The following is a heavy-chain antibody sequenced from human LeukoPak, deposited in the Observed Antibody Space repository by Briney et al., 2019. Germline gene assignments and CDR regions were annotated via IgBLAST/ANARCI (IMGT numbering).Heavy chain of an antibody. V-gene: IGHV5-51*01. CDR3: VRAYSGSYKVDY. Sequence: GESLKISCKSPGYTFINHWNAWVRQMPGKGLEWMGIIYPGDSDTRYSPSFQGQVTISADRSISTAYLQWSSLKASDTAMYYCVRAYSGSYKVDYWGQGTLVTVSS. D-gene: IGHD1-26*01. CDR2: IYPGDSDT. J-gene: IGHJ4*02. CDR1: GYTFINHW.